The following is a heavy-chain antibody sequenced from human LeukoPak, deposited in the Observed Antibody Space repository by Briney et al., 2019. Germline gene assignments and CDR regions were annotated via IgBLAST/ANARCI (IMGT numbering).Heavy chain of an antibody. V-gene: IGHV3-23*01. CDR1: GFTFSSYA. Sequence: LSGGSLRLSCAASGFTFSSYAMSWVRQAPGKGLEWVSAISGSGDKTYYIDSVKGRFTISKDKSKNTLDLQMNSLRAEDTAVYYCAKDTYDSSGLLDYWGQGTLVTVSS. D-gene: IGHD3-22*01. CDR2: ISGSGDKT. J-gene: IGHJ4*02. CDR3: AKDTYDSSGLLDY.